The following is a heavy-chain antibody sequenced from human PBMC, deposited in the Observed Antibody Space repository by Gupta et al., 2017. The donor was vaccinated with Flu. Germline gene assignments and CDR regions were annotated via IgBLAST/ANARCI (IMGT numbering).Heavy chain of an antibody. CDR3: ARGHWDN. J-gene: IGHJ4*02. CDR2: ISSSAVT. CDR1: GLDFNSYE. V-gene: IGHV3-48*03. Sequence: EVLLVESGGGLVQRGGSLRLSCTASGLDFNSYEMSGVRQAPGRGLEWVAFISSSAVTYYTDPVRGRFTISRDNANNLLYLQMSSLRGEDTAVYYCARGHWDNWGQGTLVTVSS.